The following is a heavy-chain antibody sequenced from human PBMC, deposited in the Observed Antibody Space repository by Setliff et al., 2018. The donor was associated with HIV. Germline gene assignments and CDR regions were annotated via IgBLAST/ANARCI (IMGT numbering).Heavy chain of an antibody. CDR3: ARDSGYYDSSGYYSYSHYFDY. D-gene: IGHD3-22*01. CDR2: IYYSGST. J-gene: IGHJ4*02. CDR1: GGSISSYY. V-gene: IGHV4-59*01. Sequence: NPSETLSLTCTVSGGSISSYYWSWIRQPPGKGLEWIGYIYYSGSTNYNPSLKSRVTISVDTSKNQFSLKLSSVTAADTAVYYCARDSGYYDSSGYYSYSHYFDYWGQGTLVTVSS.